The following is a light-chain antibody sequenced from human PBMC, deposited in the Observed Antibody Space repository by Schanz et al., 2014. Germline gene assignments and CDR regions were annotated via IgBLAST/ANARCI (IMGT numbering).Light chain of an antibody. CDR3: QQYSSYVT. V-gene: IGKV1-5*01. CDR2: EAS. J-gene: IGKJ3*01. Sequence: DIQLTPPPSPLSASVGDRVTLTCRASQRISIGLAWYQQKPGKAPKVLIYEASTLESGVPSRFSGSGSGTEFTLTISSLQPDDFATYYCQQYSSYVTFGPGTKVNLK. CDR1: QRISIG.